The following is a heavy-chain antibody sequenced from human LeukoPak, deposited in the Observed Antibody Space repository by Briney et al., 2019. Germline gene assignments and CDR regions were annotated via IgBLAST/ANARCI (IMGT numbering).Heavy chain of an antibody. CDR3: ARDRKLDP. V-gene: IGHV3-21*01. CDR1: GFTFSSYW. J-gene: IGHJ5*02. CDR2: IGYSTTYI. Sequence: PGRSLRLSCAASGFTFSSYWMNWVRQAPGKGLEWVSSIGYSTTYIHYADSVKGRFTISRDNAKNSLYLQMNSLRAEDTAVYYCARDRKLDPWGQGTLVTVSS.